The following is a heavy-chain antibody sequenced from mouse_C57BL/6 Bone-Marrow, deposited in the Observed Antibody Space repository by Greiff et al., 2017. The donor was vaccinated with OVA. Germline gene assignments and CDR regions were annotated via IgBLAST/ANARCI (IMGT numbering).Heavy chain of an antibody. Sequence: QVQLQQPGAELVKPGASVKMSCKASGYTFTSYWITWVKQRPGQGLEWIGDIYPGSGSTNYNEKFQSKATLTVDTSSSTAYMQLSSLTSEDSAVYYCARRKNGRRKRDWFAYWGQGTLVTVSA. CDR1: GYTFTSYW. CDR2: IYPGSGST. D-gene: IGHD1-1*02. V-gene: IGHV1-55*01. J-gene: IGHJ3*01. CDR3: ARRKNGRRKRDWFAY.